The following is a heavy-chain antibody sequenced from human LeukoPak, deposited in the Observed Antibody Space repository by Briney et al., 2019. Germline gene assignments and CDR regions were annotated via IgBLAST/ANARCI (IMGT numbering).Heavy chain of an antibody. J-gene: IGHJ6*03. CDR3: ARDSGVTRYYYYMDV. CDR2: ISAYNGNT. D-gene: IGHD4-23*01. CDR1: GYTFTSYG. Sequence: ASVKVSCKASGYTFTSYGISWVRQAPGQGLEWMGWISAYNGNTNYAQKLQGRVTMTTDTSTSTAYMELRSLRSDDTAVYYCARDSGVTRYYYYMDVWGKGTTVTVSS. V-gene: IGHV1-18*01.